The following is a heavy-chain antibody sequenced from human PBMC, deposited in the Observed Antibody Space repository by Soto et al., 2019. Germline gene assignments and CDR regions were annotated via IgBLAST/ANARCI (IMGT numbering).Heavy chain of an antibody. CDR2: ISAYNGNT. D-gene: IGHD3-10*01. Sequence: ASVKVSCKASGYTFTSYGISWVRQAPGQGLEWMGWISAYNGNTNYAQKLQGRVTMTRNTSISTAYMELSSLRSEDTAVYYCARVLGRLDYYYYGMDVWGQGTTVTVSS. CDR3: ARVLGRLDYYYYGMDV. CDR1: GYTFTSYG. J-gene: IGHJ6*02. V-gene: IGHV1-18*01.